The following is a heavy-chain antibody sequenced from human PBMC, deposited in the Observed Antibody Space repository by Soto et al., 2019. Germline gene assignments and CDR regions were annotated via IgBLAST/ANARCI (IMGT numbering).Heavy chain of an antibody. CDR2: MNPNSGNT. J-gene: IGHJ6*02. D-gene: IGHD3-3*01. V-gene: IGHV1-8*01. CDR1: GYTFTSYD. CDR3: ARGGLEWLLTYYYYGMDV. Sequence: ASVKVSCKASGYTFTSYDINWVRQATGQGLEWMGWMNPNSGNTGYAQKFQGRVTMTRNTSISTAYMELSSLRSEDTAVYYCARGGLEWLLTYYYYGMDVWGQGTTVTVSS.